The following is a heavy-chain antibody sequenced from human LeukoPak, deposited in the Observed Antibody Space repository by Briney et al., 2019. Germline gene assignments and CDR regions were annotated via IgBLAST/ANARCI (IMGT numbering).Heavy chain of an antibody. Sequence: GGSLRLSCAASGFTFSSYSMNWVRQAPGKGLEWVSVIYSGGSTYYADSVKGRFTISRDNSKNTLYLQMNSLRAEDTAVYYCASHKMLYWGQGTLVTVSS. CDR1: GFTFSSYS. J-gene: IGHJ4*02. V-gene: IGHV3-66*04. CDR2: IYSGGST. D-gene: IGHD2-8*01. CDR3: ASHKMLY.